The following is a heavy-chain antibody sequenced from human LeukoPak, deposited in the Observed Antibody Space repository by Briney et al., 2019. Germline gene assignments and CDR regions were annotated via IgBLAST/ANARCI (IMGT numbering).Heavy chain of an antibody. CDR2: ISYDGSNK. D-gene: IGHD2-15*01. Sequence: GRSLRLSCAASGFTFSSYAMHWVRQAPGKGLEWVAVISYDGSNKYYADSVKGRFTISRDNSKNTLYLQMNSLRAEDTAVYYCAKGRCRSGGSCYPYYYYYYYMDVWGKGTTVTISS. J-gene: IGHJ6*03. CDR1: GFTFSSYA. CDR3: AKGRCRSGGSCYPYYYYYYYMDV. V-gene: IGHV3-30*04.